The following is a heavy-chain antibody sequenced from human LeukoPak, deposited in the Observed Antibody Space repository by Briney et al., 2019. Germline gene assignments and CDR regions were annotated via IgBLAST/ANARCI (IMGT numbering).Heavy chain of an antibody. CDR3: ARVLSSGIDY. D-gene: IGHD1-26*01. CDR1: GFTFSSYA. V-gene: IGHV3-64*01. Sequence: GGSLRLSCAASGFTFSSYAMHWVRQAPGKGLEYVSAISSNGGSTYYANSVKGRFTISRDDSKNTLYLQMGSLRAEDMAVYYCARVLSSGIDYRGQGTLVTVSS. CDR2: ISSNGGST. J-gene: IGHJ4*02.